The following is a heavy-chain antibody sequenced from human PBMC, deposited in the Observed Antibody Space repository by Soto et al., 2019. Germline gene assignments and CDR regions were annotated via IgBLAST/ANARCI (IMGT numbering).Heavy chain of an antibody. Sequence: GASVKVSCKASGYTFTSYAMHWVCQAPGQRLEWMGWINAGNGNTKYSQKFQGRVTITRDTSASTAYMELSSLRSEDTAVYYCARDRVTGTQDYYYGMDVWGQGTTVTVSS. CDR2: INAGNGNT. J-gene: IGHJ6*02. V-gene: IGHV1-3*01. CDR1: GYTFTSYA. CDR3: ARDRVTGTQDYYYGMDV. D-gene: IGHD1-20*01.